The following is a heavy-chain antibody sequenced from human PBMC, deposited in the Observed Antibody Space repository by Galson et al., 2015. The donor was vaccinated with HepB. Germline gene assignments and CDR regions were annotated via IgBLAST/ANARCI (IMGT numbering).Heavy chain of an antibody. V-gene: IGHV3-21*01. Sequence: SLRLSCAASGFTFSSYSMNWVRQAPGKGLEWVSSISSSSSLMFYADTVKGRFTISRDNAKNSLFLQMNSLRAEDTAVYYCARDGSGATKDDTFNIWGQGTLVTVAS. J-gene: IGHJ3*02. CDR1: GFTFSSYS. D-gene: IGHD5-12*01. CDR2: ISSSSSLM. CDR3: ARDGSGATKDDTFNI.